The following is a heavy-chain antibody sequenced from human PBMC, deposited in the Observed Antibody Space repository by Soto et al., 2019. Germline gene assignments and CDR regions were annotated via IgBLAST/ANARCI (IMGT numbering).Heavy chain of an antibody. J-gene: IGHJ4*02. V-gene: IGHV4-59*01. CDR1: GGYISSYY. D-gene: IGHD3-10*01. Sequence: SETLSLTRTGSGGYISSYYWSWIRQPPGKGLEWIGYIYYSGSTNYNPSLKSRVTISVDTSKNQFSLKLSSVTAADTAVYYCGSYPYHYGSGSYGWGQGTLVTVSS. CDR2: IYYSGST. CDR3: GSYPYHYGSGSYG.